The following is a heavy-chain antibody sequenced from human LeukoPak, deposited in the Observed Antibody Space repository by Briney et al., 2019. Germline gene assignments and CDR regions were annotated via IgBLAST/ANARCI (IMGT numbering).Heavy chain of an antibody. V-gene: IGHV4-59*01. D-gene: IGHD3-10*01. CDR1: GGFISNDF. CDR2: IYYSGST. Sequence: SETLSLTCTVSGGFISNDFWSWIRQPPGKGLEWIGYIYYSGSTNYNPSLKSRVTISVDTSKNQFSLKLSSVTAADTAVYYCARVTSGRFDYWGQGTLVTVSS. CDR3: ARVTSGRFDY. J-gene: IGHJ4*02.